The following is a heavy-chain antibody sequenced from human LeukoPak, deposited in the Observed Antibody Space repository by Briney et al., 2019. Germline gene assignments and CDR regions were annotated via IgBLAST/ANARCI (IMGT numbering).Heavy chain of an antibody. CDR3: ARHNRRMVVTAIDY. D-gene: IGHD2-21*02. CDR2: IYYSGST. J-gene: IGHJ4*02. V-gene: IGHV4-59*08. CDR1: GGSISSYY. Sequence: SETLSLTCTVSGGSISSYYWSWIRQPPGKGLEWIGYIYYSGSTNYNPSLKSRVTISVGTSKNQFSLKLSSVTAADTAVYYCARHNRRMVVTAIDYWGQGTLVTVSS.